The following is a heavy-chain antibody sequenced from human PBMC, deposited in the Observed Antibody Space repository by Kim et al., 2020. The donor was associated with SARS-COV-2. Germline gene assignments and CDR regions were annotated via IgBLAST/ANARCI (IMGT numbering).Heavy chain of an antibody. CDR2: ISYDGSNK. CDR3: ARELQPDNVLLWFGEIVAVYYGMDV. V-gene: IGHV3-30*04. J-gene: IGHJ6*02. Sequence: GGSLSLSCAASGFTFSSYAMHWVRQAPGKGLEWVAVISYDGSNKYYADSVKGRFTISRDNSKNTLYLQMNSLRAEDTAVYYCARELQPDNVLLWFGEIVAVYYGMDVWGQGTTVTVSS. D-gene: IGHD3-10*01. CDR1: GFTFSSYA.